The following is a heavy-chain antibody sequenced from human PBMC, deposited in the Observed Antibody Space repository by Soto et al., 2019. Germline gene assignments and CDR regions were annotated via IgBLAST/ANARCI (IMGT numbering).Heavy chain of an antibody. V-gene: IGHV1-69*06. CDR2: IIPIFGAP. Sequence: QVQLVQSGAEVKKPGSSVKVSCKASGGTFSSYAITWVRQAPGQGLDWMGEIIPIFGAPNFAQKFQGRVTITADKSTTTAYMELSSLTSEDTAVYYCARMGGSFLDSWGQGTLVTVSS. CDR1: GGTFSSYA. D-gene: IGHD1-26*01. J-gene: IGHJ5*01. CDR3: ARMGGSFLDS.